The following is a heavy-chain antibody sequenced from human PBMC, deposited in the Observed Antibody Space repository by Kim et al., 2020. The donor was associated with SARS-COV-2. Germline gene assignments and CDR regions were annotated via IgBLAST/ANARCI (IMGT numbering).Heavy chain of an antibody. J-gene: IGHJ4*02. V-gene: IGHV3-9*01. CDR3: AKLAYYYDSSGPDY. Sequence: GGSLRLSCAASGFTFDDYAMHWVRQAPGKGLEWVSGISWYSGSIGYADSVKGRFTISRDNAKNSLYLQMNSLRAEDTALYYCAKLAYYYDSSGPDYWGQGTLVTVSS. CDR2: ISWYSGSI. CDR1: GFTFDDYA. D-gene: IGHD3-22*01.